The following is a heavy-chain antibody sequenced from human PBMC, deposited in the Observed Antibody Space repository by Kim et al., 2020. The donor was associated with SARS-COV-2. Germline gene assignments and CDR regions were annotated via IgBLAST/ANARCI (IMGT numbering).Heavy chain of an antibody. CDR3: ARGPSYFDL. CDR2: VYSDGSST. CDR1: GFTLSSYW. Sequence: GGSLRLSCAASGFTLSSYWMHWVRQAPGNGLVWVSRVYSDGSSTNYADSVKGRFTISTDNAKNTLYLQMNSLRAEDTAVYFCARGPSYFDLWGRGTLVTV. J-gene: IGHJ2*01. V-gene: IGHV3-74*01.